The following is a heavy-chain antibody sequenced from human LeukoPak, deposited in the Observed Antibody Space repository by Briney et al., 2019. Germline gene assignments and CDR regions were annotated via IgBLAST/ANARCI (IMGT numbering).Heavy chain of an antibody. CDR2: IYYSGNT. D-gene: IGHD3-10*01. J-gene: IGHJ4*02. CDR1: GGSISSYY. Sequence: SETLSLTCTVSGGSISSYYWSWIRQPPGKGLEWNGYIYYSGNTKYNPTLKSRVTISLDTPKNQFSLKLGSVTAADTALYYCVGEGSGSRFVDYWGQGTLVTVSS. CDR3: VGEGSGSRFVDY. V-gene: IGHV4-59*01.